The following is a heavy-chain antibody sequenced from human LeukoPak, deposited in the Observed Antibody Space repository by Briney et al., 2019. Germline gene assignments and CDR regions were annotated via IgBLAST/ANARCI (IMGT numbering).Heavy chain of an antibody. J-gene: IGHJ4*02. CDR3: ARTLLRFLEWPHFDY. D-gene: IGHD3-3*01. CDR2: INPNSGGT. V-gene: IGHV1-2*02. Sequence: ASVKVSCKASGGTFSSYAISWVRQAPGQGLEWMGWINPNSGGTNYAQKFQGRVTMTRDTSISTAYMELSRLRSDDTAVYYCARTLLRFLEWPHFDYWGQGTLVTVSS. CDR1: GGTFSSYA.